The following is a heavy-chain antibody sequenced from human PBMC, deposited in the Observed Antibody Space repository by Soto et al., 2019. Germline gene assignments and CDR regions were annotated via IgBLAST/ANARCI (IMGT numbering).Heavy chain of an antibody. CDR2: IWYDGSNK. V-gene: IGHV3-33*01. Sequence: SLRLSCAASGFTFSSYGMHWVRQAPGKGLEWVAVIWYDGSNKYYADSVKGRFTISRDNSKNTLYLQMNSLRAEDTAVYYCARDRRVGQQLARYFDYWGQGTLVTVSS. D-gene: IGHD6-13*01. CDR1: GFTFSSYG. J-gene: IGHJ4*02. CDR3: ARDRRVGQQLARYFDY.